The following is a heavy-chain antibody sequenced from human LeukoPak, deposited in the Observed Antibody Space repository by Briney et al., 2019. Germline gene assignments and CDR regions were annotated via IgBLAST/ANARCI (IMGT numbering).Heavy chain of an antibody. CDR2: IYTSGST. V-gene: IGHV4-4*07. CDR1: GGSISSYY. D-gene: IGHD1-1*01. J-gene: IGHJ4*02. CDR3: ARERNWLFDY. Sequence: AETLSLTRTVSGGSISSYYWSWIRPPAGKRLEWIGRIYTSGSTNYNPSLKSRVTMSVDTSKNQFSLKLSSVTAADTAVYYCARERNWLFDYWGQGTLVTVSS.